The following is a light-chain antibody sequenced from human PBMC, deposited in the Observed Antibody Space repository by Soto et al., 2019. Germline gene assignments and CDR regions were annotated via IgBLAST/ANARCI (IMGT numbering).Light chain of an antibody. CDR2: GAS. CDR1: QTVSSNY. CDR3: QQYTGPPTT. Sequence: EIILTQSPDTLSLSPGERATLSCRASQTVSSNYLAWCQQRPGQAARLLIYGASTRAAGIPDRLSGSGSGTDFTLTITRLEPEDSAVYFYQQYTGPPTTFGQGTRLEIK. V-gene: IGKV3-20*01. J-gene: IGKJ5*01.